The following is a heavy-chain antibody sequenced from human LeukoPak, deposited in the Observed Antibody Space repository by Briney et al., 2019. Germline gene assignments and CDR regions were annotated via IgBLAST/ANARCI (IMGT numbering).Heavy chain of an antibody. CDR3: AQTTFGGANDAFDI. CDR2: INTNTGNP. J-gene: IGHJ3*02. Sequence: ASVKVSCKASGYTFSTYAMNWVRQAPGQGLEWMGWINTNTGNPTYAQGFTGRFVFSLDTSVTTAYLQISSLEAEDTAVYYCAQTTFGGANDAFDIWGQGTMVTVSS. CDR1: GYTFSTYA. D-gene: IGHD3-16*01. V-gene: IGHV7-4-1*02.